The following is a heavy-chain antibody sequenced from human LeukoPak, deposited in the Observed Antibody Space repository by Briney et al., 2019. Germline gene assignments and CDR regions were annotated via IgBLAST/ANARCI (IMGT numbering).Heavy chain of an antibody. CDR1: GGPISSSSYY. J-gene: IGHJ4*02. CDR2: IYYSRST. CDR3: ARQFSDILTGYYFDY. V-gene: IGHV4-39*01. D-gene: IGHD3-9*01. Sequence: SETLSLTCTVSGGPISSSSYYWGWIRQPPGKGLEWIGSIYYSRSTYYNPSLKSRVTISVDTSKNQFSLKLSSVTAADTAVYYCARQFSDILTGYYFDYWGQGTLVTVSS.